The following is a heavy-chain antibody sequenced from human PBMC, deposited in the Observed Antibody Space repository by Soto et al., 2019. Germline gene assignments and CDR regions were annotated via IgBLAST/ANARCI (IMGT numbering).Heavy chain of an antibody. V-gene: IGHV5-51*01. CDR2: IYPGDSDT. J-gene: IGHJ3*02. Sequence: PGESLKISCKGSGYSFTSYWIGWVRQMPGKGLEWMGIIYPGDSDTRYSPSFQGQVTISADKSISTAYLQWSSLKASDTAMYYCARQGWELYGGGAFDIWGQGTMVTVSS. CDR3: ARQGWELYGGGAFDI. D-gene: IGHD1-26*01. CDR1: GYSFTSYW.